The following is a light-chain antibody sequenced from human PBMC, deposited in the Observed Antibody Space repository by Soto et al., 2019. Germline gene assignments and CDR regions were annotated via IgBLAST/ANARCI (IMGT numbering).Light chain of an antibody. CDR2: EVS. Sequence: QSVLTQPPSASGSPGQSVTISCTGTSSDVGGYNYVSWYQQHPGKAPKLMIYEVSKRPSGVPDRFSGSKSGNTASLTVSGLQAEYEADYYGSYYAGRNNLGVFGTGTKVTGL. CDR3: SYYAGRNNLGV. V-gene: IGLV2-8*01. CDR1: SSDVGGYNY. J-gene: IGLJ1*01.